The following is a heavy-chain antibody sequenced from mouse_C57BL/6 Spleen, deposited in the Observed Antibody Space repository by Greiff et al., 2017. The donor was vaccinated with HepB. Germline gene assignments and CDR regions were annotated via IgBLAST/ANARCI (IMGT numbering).Heavy chain of an antibody. J-gene: IGHJ3*01. CDR2: IDPNSGGT. D-gene: IGHD2-2*01. V-gene: IGHV1-72*01. CDR3: ASGGYGYDPWFAY. Sequence: QVQLQQPGAELVKPGASVKLSCKASGYTFTSYWMHWVKQRPGRGLDWIGRIDPNSGGTKYNEKFKSKATLTVDKPSSTAYMQLSSLTSEDSAVYYCASGGYGYDPWFAYWGQGTLVTVSA. CDR1: GYTFTSYW.